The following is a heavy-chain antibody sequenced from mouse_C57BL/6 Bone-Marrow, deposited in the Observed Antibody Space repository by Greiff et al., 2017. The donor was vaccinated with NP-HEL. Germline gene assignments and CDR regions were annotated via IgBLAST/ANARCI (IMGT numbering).Heavy chain of an antibody. Sequence: EVQLVESGGGLVKPGGSLKLSCAASGFTFSSYAMSWVRQTPEKRLEWVATISDGGSYTYYPDNVKGRFTISRDNAKNNLYLQMSHLKSEDTAMYYCARGGIYYDKYGFAYWGQGTLVTVSA. CDR3: ARGGIYYDKYGFAY. CDR2: ISDGGSYT. D-gene: IGHD2-1*01. CDR1: GFTFSSYA. V-gene: IGHV5-4*01. J-gene: IGHJ3*01.